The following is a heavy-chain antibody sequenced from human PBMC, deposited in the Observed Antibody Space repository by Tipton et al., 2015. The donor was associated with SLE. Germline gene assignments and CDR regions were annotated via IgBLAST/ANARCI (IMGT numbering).Heavy chain of an antibody. V-gene: IGHV4-59*01. CDR2: IYYSGST. D-gene: IGHD7-27*01. CDR1: GGSISSYY. CDR3: AREPTGDTYYYYGMDV. J-gene: IGHJ6*02. Sequence: TLSLTCTVSGGSISSYYWSWIRQPPGKGLEWIGYIYYSGSTNYNPSLKSRVTISVDTSKNQFSLNLSSVTAAATAVYYCAREPTGDTYYYYGMDVWGQGTTVTVSS.